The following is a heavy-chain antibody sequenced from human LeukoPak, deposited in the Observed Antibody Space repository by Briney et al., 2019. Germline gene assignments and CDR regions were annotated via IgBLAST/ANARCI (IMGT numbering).Heavy chain of an antibody. CDR2: NYPGDSDT. CDR3: ARHQGVTV. V-gene: IGHV5-51*01. CDR1: GNIFTNCW. Sequence: GEFLKTSCAGSGNIFTNCWNGWGRPMAREGLGVLGINYPGDSDTISSPSFQGQVTISVDKSISTAYLQWSSLKASETGMDYCARHQGVTVWGQGTLVTVSS. D-gene: IGHD3-10*01. J-gene: IGHJ4*02.